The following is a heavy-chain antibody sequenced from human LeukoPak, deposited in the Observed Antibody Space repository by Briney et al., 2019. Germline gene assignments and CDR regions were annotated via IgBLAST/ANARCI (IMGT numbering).Heavy chain of an antibody. J-gene: IGHJ4*02. CDR3: ARYYYDSSGEPRYYFDY. CDR1: GGSISSYY. CDR2: IYYSGST. V-gene: IGHV4-59*01. Sequence: SETLSLTCTVSGGSISSYYWSWIRQPPAKGMEWIGYIYYSGSTNYNPSLKSRVTISVDTSKNQFSLKLSSVTAADTAVYYCARYYYDSSGEPRYYFDYWGQGTLVTVSS. D-gene: IGHD3-22*01.